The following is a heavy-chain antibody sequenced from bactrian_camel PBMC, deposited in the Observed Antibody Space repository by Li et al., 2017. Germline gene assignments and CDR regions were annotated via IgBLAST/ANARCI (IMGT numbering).Heavy chain of an antibody. CDR1: GDTISTNC. D-gene: IGHD6*01. V-gene: IGHV3S53*01. Sequence: HVQLVESGGGSVQAGGSLRLSCVTSGDTISTNCMGWVRQGPQKQREGVASIDWSGDTDYADSVKGRFTISRDNGKSTVALQMNSLTPEDTAVYYCVRDADVSNLFDDIGYWGQGTQVTVS. J-gene: IGHJ6*01. CDR2: IDWSGDT. CDR3: VRDADVSNLFDDIGY.